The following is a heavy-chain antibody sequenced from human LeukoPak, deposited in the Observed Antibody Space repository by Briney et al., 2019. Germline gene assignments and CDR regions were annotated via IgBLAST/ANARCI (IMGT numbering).Heavy chain of an antibody. D-gene: IGHD3-10*01. CDR1: GGSISSYY. Sequence: SETLSLTCTVSGGSISSYYWSWIRQPPGKGLEWIGYIYYSGSTNYNPSLKSRVTISVDTSKNQFSLKLSSVTAADTAVYYCARARESGVFDYWGQGTPVTVSS. CDR3: ARARESGVFDY. J-gene: IGHJ4*02. V-gene: IGHV4-59*08. CDR2: IYYSGST.